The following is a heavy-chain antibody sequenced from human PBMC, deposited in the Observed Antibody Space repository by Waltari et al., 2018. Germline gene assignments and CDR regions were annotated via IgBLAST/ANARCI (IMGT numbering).Heavy chain of an antibody. CDR3: ASSISSGWYGNWFDP. CDR2: INAGNGNT. D-gene: IGHD6-19*01. CDR1: GYTFTSYA. J-gene: IGHJ5*02. Sequence: QVQLVQSGAEVKKPGASVKVSCKASGYTFTSYAMHWVRQAPGQRLEWMGWINAGNGNTKYSQKFQGRVTITRDTSASTAYMELGSLRSEDTAVYYCASSISSGWYGNWFDPWGQGTLVTVSS. V-gene: IGHV1-3*01.